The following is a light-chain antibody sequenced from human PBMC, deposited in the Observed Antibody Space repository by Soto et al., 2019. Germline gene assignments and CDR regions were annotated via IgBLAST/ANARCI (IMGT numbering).Light chain of an antibody. CDR3: QQRADWPIT. V-gene: IGKV3-11*01. CDR2: DAS. J-gene: IGKJ5*01. Sequence: EIVFAQSSGTLSLSPGERATLSCRASQYITIYLAWYQQKPGQAPRLLIHDASNRATGIPARFSGSGSGTDFTLTISSLEPDDFAVYYCQQRADWPITFGQGTRLEIK. CDR1: QYITIY.